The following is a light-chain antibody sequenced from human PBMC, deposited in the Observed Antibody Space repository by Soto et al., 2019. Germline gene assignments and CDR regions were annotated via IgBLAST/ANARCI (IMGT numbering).Light chain of an antibody. V-gene: IGKV3-11*01. Sequence: EIVLTQSPATLSLSPGESATLSCRASQSVDTYLAWYQQIPGQAPRLLIYDASSRATGIPARFHGSGSGTVFTLTISSLEPEDFAVYYCHQRTDSFGGGTKVEI. CDR2: DAS. CDR3: HQRTDS. J-gene: IGKJ4*01. CDR1: QSVDTY.